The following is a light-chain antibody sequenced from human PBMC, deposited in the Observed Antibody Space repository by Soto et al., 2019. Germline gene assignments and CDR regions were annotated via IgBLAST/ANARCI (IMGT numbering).Light chain of an antibody. Sequence: QSALTQPASVSGSPGQSITISCTGTSNDIGAYNYVSWYQQHPGKSPKLMVYEVTNRPSGISIRFSGTKSGSAASLTISGLQAEYEADYYCSSYSSISHWVFGGGTKLTVL. V-gene: IGLV2-14*01. CDR3: SSYSSISHWV. CDR2: EVT. CDR1: SNDIGAYNY. J-gene: IGLJ3*02.